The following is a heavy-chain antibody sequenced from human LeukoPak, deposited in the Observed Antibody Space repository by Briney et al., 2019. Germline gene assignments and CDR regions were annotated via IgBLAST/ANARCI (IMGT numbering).Heavy chain of an antibody. V-gene: IGHV4-39*01. CDR3: ARQLAVARSYYYYGMDV. J-gene: IGHJ6*02. CDR2: IYYSGST. CDR1: GGSISSSSYY. Sequence: SETLSLTCTVSGGSISSSSYYWGWIRQPPGKGLEWIGSIYYSGSTYYNPSLKSRVTISVDTSKNQFSLKLSSVTAADTAVYYCARQLAVARSYYYYGMDVWGQGTTVTVSS. D-gene: IGHD6-19*01.